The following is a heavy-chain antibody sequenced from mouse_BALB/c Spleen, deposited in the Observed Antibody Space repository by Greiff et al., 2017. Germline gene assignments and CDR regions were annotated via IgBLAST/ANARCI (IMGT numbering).Heavy chain of an antibody. CDR1: GFSLTSYG. CDR2: IWAGGST. J-gene: IGHJ3*01. V-gene: IGHV2-9*02. D-gene: IGHD2-1*01. Sequence: VKLMESGPGLVAPSQSLSITCTVSGFSLTSYGVHWVRQPPGKGLEWLGVIWAGGSTNYNSALMSRLSISKDNSKSQVFLKMNSLQTDDTAMYYCARDYGNYVGAYWGQGTLVTVSA. CDR3: ARDYGNYVGAY.